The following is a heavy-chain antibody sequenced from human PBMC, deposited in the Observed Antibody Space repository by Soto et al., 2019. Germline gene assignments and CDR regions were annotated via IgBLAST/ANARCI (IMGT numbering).Heavy chain of an antibody. CDR3: ARGMTTVTTLDY. CDR1: GGSIGTHY. D-gene: IGHD4-4*01. Sequence: SETLSLTCTVSGGSIGTHYWSWIRQPPGKGLEWIGYIYHSGSTYYNPSLKSRVTISVDRSKNQFSLKLSSVTAADTAVYYCARGMTTVTTLDYWGQGTLVTVSS. J-gene: IGHJ4*02. V-gene: IGHV4-30-2*01. CDR2: IYHSGST.